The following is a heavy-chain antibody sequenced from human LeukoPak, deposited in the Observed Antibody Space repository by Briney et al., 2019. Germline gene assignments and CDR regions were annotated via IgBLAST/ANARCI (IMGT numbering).Heavy chain of an antibody. CDR1: GGSISTYY. V-gene: IGHV4-59*01. CDR3: ATGLTGTTWEYFDY. J-gene: IGHJ4*02. CDR2: IYYSGST. Sequence: SETLSLTCTVSGGSISTYYWSWIRQPPGKGLEWIGYIYYSGSTNYSPSLKSRLTISVNTSKNQFSLKLGSVTAADTAVYYCATGLTGTTWEYFDYWGQGTLVTVSS. D-gene: IGHD1-20*01.